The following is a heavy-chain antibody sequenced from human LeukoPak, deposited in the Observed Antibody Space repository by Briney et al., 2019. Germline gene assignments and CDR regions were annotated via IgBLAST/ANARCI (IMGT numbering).Heavy chain of an antibody. CDR1: GFTFSSYS. J-gene: IGHJ4*02. CDR2: ISSSSSYI. CDR3: ARASTKLPYFGY. Sequence: TGGSLRLSCAASGFTFSSYSMNWVRQAPGKGLEWVSSISSSSSYIYYADSVKGRFTISRDNAKNSLYLQMNSLRAEDTAVYYCARASTKLPYFGYWGQGTLVTVSS. D-gene: IGHD2-8*01. V-gene: IGHV3-21*01.